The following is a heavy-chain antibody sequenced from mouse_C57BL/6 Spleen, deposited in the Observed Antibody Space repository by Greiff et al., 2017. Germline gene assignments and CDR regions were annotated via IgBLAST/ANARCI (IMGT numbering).Heavy chain of an antibody. D-gene: IGHD1-1*01. CDR2: ISYDGSN. CDR1: GYSITSGYY. CDR3: ARDGGGLRGPGAY. V-gene: IGHV3-6*01. J-gene: IGHJ3*01. Sequence: EVKLVESGPGLVKPSQSLSLTCSVTGYSITSGYYWNWIRQFPGNKLEWMGYISYDGSNNYNPSLKNRISITRDPSKNQFFLKLNSVTTEDTATYYCARDGGGLRGPGAYWGQGTLVTVSA.